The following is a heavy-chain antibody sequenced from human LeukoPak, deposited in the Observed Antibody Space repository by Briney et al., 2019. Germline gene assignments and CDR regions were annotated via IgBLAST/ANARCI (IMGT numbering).Heavy chain of an antibody. D-gene: IGHD3-22*01. CDR2: ISSLGSTI. Sequence: GGSLRLSCAASGFTFSTYSMNWVRQAPGQGLEWVSYISSLGSTIYYADSVKGRFTISRDNSKNTVYLQMNSLRAEDTAVYYCARGSPINYYDSSGYYSGINYLDYWGQGTLVTVSS. CDR1: GFTFSTYS. CDR3: ARGSPINYYDSSGYYSGINYLDY. J-gene: IGHJ4*02. V-gene: IGHV3-48*01.